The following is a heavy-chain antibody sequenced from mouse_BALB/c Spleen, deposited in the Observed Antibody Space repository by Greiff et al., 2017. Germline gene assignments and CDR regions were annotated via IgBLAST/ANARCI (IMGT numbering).Heavy chain of an antibody. CDR2: ISYDGSN. D-gene: IGHD1-1*01. V-gene: IGHV3-6*02. CDR3: ARGYYYGSRTGFAY. Sequence: EVKLQESGPGLVKPSQSLSLTCSVTGYSITSGYYWNWIRQFPGNKLEWMGYISYDGSNNYNPSLKNRISITRDTSKNQFFLKLNSVTTEDTATYYCARGYYYGSRTGFAYWGQGTLVTVSA. CDR1: GYSITSGYY. J-gene: IGHJ3*01.